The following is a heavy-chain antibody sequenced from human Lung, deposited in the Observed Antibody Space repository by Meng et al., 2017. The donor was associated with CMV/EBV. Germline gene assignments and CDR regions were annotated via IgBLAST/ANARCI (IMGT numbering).Heavy chain of an antibody. D-gene: IGHD6-13*01. J-gene: IGHJ4*02. CDR3: ARGSLEADEDPG. CDR1: GYTFSTYT. Sequence: QVQLVQSGSELKKPGDSVKVSCKASGYTFSTYTINWVRQAHGRGLEWMGWISTNTGTPTYTQGCTGRFVFSLDTSVSTAYLQISSLKTDDTAVYYCARGSLEADEDPGWGQGTLVTVSS. V-gene: IGHV7-4-1*02. CDR2: ISTNTGTP.